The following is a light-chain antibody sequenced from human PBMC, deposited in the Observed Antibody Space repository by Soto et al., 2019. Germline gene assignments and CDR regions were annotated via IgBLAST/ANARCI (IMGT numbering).Light chain of an antibody. V-gene: IGKV3-20*01. CDR3: QQSGTSPPVA. Sequence: EIVLTQSPGTLSLSPGERATLSCRASQSVGSRFLAWYQQKPGQAPGLLIYGASNRATGIPDRFSGSGSGTDFTLTINRLEPEDFAVYYCQQSGTSPPVAFGGGTKVEIK. J-gene: IGKJ4*01. CDR2: GAS. CDR1: QSVGSRF.